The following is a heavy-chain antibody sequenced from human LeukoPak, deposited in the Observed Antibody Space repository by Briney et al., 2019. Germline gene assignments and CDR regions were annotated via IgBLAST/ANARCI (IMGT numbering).Heavy chain of an antibody. D-gene: IGHD5-12*01. J-gene: IGHJ4*02. CDR1: GFTFSSYA. V-gene: IGHV3-23*01. CDR3: AKMGWTAYDYTNY. CDR2: IRGSGGTT. Sequence: GGSLRLSCAASGFTFSSYAMSWVRQAPGKGLEWVSAIRGSGGTTYYADSVKGRFTISRDSSKNTLYLQMNSLRAEDTAVYYCAKMGWTAYDYTNYWGQGTLVTVSS.